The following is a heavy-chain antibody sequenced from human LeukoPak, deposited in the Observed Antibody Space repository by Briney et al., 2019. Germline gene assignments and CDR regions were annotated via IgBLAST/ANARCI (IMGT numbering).Heavy chain of an antibody. D-gene: IGHD5-12*01. J-gene: IGHJ6*03. Sequence: GGSLRHSCAASGFTFSSYWMSWVRQAPGKGLEWVANIKQDGSEKYYVDSVKGRFTISRDNSKNTLYLQMKSLRAEDTAVYYCAKGGGYEAQYYYYYLDVWGKGTTVTISS. V-gene: IGHV3-7*01. CDR2: IKQDGSEK. CDR1: GFTFSSYW. CDR3: AKGGGYEAQYYYYYLDV.